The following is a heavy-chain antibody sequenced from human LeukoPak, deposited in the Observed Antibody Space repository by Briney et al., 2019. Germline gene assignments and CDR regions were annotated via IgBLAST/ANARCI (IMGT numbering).Heavy chain of an antibody. CDR1: GGSISSYY. V-gene: IGHV4-59*08. CDR3: AKIAVAGTEYYYYGMDV. D-gene: IGHD6-19*01. J-gene: IGHJ6*02. Sequence: PSETLSLTCAVSGGSISSYYWSWIRQPPGKGLEWIGYIYYSGSTNYNPSLKSRVTISVDTSKNQFSLKLSSVTAADTAVYYCAKIAVAGTEYYYYGMDVWGQGTTVTVSS. CDR2: IYYSGST.